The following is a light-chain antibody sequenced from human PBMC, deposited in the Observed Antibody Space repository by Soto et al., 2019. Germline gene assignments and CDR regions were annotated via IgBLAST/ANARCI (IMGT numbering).Light chain of an antibody. J-gene: IGKJ3*01. CDR3: QQYGSSPFT. Sequence: EIVLTQSPGTLSLSPGERATLFCRASESVSSSFLAWYQQKPGLAPRLLIYGASTRATGIPGRFSGGGSGTDFSLTISRLEPEDFAVYFCQQYGSSPFTFGPGTKVDIK. CDR2: GAS. CDR1: ESVSSSF. V-gene: IGKV3-20*01.